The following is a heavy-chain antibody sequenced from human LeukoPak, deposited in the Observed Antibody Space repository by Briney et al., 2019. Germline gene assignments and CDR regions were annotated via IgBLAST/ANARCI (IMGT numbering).Heavy chain of an antibody. CDR3: AQSSGWYRPFDY. D-gene: IGHD6-19*01. J-gene: IGHJ4*02. V-gene: IGHV3-53*01. Sequence: GGSLRLSCAASGFTVSSNYISWVRQAPGKGLEWVSVIYSGGSTYYADSVKGRFTISRDNSKNTLYLQMNSLRAEDTAVYYCAQSSGWYRPFDYWGQGTLVTVSS. CDR1: GFTVSSNY. CDR2: IYSGGST.